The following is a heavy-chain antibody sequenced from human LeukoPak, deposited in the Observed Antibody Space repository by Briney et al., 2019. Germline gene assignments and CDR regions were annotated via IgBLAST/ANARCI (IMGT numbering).Heavy chain of an antibody. V-gene: IGHV3-21*01. J-gene: IGHJ5*02. CDR1: GFTFSSYS. Sequence: GGSLRLSCAASGFTFSSYSMNWVRQAPGKGLEWVSSISSSSSYIYYADSVKGRFTISRDNAKNSLYLQMNSLRAEDTAVYYCARGRMTLGIDPWGQGTLVTVSS. D-gene: IGHD2-21*02. CDR3: ARGRMTLGIDP. CDR2: ISSSSSYI.